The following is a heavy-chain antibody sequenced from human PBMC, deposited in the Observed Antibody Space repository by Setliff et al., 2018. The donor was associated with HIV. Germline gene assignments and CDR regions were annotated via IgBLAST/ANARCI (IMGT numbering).Heavy chain of an antibody. CDR2: IYHSGST. V-gene: IGHV4-39*07. D-gene: IGHD6-13*01. Sequence: ASETLSLTCTVSGGSISGSSYHWGWIRQTPGKGLEWIGSIYHSGSTYYKPSLKSRVTISVDTSKNQFSLKLSSVTAADTAVYYCARGGGSWYGDDSFDYWGQGTLVTVSS. CDR1: GGSISGSSYH. CDR3: ARGGGSWYGDDSFDY. J-gene: IGHJ4*02.